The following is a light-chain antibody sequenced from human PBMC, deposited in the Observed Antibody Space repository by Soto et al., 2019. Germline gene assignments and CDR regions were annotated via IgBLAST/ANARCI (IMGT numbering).Light chain of an antibody. CDR1: QSVSSNH. CDR3: QQYGSSPVT. V-gene: IGKV3-20*01. J-gene: IGKJ1*01. Sequence: EVVLTQSPGTLSLSPGERATLSCRASQSVSSNHLAWYQQKPGQAPRLLIYGASSRATGIPDRFSGSGSGTDFILTISRLEPEDFAVYYCQQYGSSPVTFGQGTKVEIK. CDR2: GAS.